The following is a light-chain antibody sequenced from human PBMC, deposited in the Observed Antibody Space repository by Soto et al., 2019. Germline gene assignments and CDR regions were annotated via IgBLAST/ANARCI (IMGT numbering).Light chain of an antibody. Sequence: QPVLTQPPSVSGAPGQRVTISCTGSSSNIGAGYDVHWYQQFQGTAPKLLIHGNSNRPSGVPDRFSGSKSGTSASLAITGLQAEDEADYYCQSYDRSLSGVVFGGGTKLTVL. J-gene: IGLJ2*01. CDR3: QSYDRSLSGVV. CDR1: SSNIGAGYD. CDR2: GNS. V-gene: IGLV1-40*01.